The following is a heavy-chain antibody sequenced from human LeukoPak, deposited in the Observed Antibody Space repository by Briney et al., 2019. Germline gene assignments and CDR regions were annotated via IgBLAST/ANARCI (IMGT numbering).Heavy chain of an antibody. D-gene: IGHD3-10*01. CDR2: ISGSGGST. J-gene: IGHJ5*02. Sequence: HSGGSLRLSCAASGFTFSNYAMSWVRQAPGKGLEWVSGISGSGGSTYYADSVKGRFTISRDNSKNTLYLQMNSLRAEDTAVYYCAKDQVTLVRGVNSDGFWFDPWGQGTLVTVSS. CDR1: GFTFSNYA. CDR3: AKDQVTLVRGVNSDGFWFDP. V-gene: IGHV3-23*01.